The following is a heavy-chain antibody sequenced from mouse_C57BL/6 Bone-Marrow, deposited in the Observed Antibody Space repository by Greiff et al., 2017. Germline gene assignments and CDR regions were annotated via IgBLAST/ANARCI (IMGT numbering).Heavy chain of an antibody. CDR1: GYTFTDYY. CDR2: INPYNGGT. V-gene: IGHV1-19*01. CDR3: ARELRCFYYAMDY. J-gene: IGHJ4*01. D-gene: IGHD1-1*01. Sequence: EVKLVESGPVLVKPGASVKMSCKASGYTFTDYYMNWVKQSHGKSLEWIGVINPYNGGTSYNQKFKGKATLTVDKSSSTAYMELNSLTSEDSAVYYCARELRCFYYAMDYWGQGTSVTVSS.